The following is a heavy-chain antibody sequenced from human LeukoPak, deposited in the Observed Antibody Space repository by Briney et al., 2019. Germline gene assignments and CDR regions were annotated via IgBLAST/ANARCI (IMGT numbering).Heavy chain of an antibody. D-gene: IGHD2-15*01. Sequence: PGGSLRLSCAASGLTFSSYWMDWVRQGPGKGLVWVSGINSDGRSTSYADSVKGRFTISRDNAENTLYLQMKSLRAEDTAVYYCVRRYCSGGSCYFDYWGQGILVTVSS. CDR1: GLTFSSYW. CDR3: VRRYCSGGSCYFDY. J-gene: IGHJ4*02. CDR2: INSDGRST. V-gene: IGHV3-74*01.